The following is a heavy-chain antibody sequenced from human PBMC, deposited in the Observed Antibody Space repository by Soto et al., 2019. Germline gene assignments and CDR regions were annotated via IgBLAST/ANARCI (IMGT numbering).Heavy chain of an antibody. V-gene: IGHV4-59*01. J-gene: IGHJ6*02. Sequence: SETLPLTGIVSGGSISSNYWSWIRQPPGKGLEWIGYIYYTGSTNFNPSLKNRVIISVDTSKNQFSLKLSSVTAADTAVYYCARSYPNTIFGVVPSRGLDVWGQGTTVTVSS. D-gene: IGHD3-3*01. CDR1: GGSISSNY. CDR3: ARSYPNTIFGVVPSRGLDV. CDR2: IYYTGST.